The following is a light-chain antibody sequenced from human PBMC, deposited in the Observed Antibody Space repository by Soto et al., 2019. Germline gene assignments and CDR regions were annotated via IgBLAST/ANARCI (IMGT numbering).Light chain of an antibody. J-gene: IGLJ2*01. CDR1: SFNIGNNY. V-gene: IGLV1-51*01. Sequence: QSVLTQPPSVSAAPGQKVTISCSGSSFNIGNNYVSWYQQLPGTAPKLLICDNDKRPSGIPDRFSGSKSGTSATLGITGLQTGDEADYYCGTWDSSLTAGVFGGGTKLTVL. CDR2: DND. CDR3: GTWDSSLTAGV.